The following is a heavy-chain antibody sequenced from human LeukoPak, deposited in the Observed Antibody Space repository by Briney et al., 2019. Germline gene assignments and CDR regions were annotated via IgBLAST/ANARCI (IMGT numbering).Heavy chain of an antibody. D-gene: IGHD5-18*01. V-gene: IGHV4-61*02. CDR3: TRVDTAMVTNGHFDY. Sequence: SETLSLTCTVSGGSISSGSYYWSWIRQPAGKGLEWIGRIYTSGSTNYNPSLKSRVTISVDTSKNQFSLKLSSVTAADTAVYYCTRVDTAMVTNGHFDYWGQGTLVTVSS. J-gene: IGHJ4*02. CDR1: GGSISSGSYY. CDR2: IYTSGST.